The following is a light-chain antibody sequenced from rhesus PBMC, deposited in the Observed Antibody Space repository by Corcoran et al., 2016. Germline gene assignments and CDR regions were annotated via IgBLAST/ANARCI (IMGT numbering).Light chain of an antibody. CDR1: ENVNNY. J-gene: IGKJ4*01. V-gene: IGKV1-74*01. CDR2: KAS. Sequence: DIQMTQSPSSLSASVGARVTITCRASENVNNYLNWYQQTPGKAPKRLIYKASTLQSGIPSRFSGSGSVTDYTFTISSLQPEDGATYYCQHGYGTPLTCGGGTKVELK. CDR3: QHGYGTPLT.